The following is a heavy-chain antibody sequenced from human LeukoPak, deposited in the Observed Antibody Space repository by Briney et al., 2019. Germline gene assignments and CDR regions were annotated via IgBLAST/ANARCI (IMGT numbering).Heavy chain of an antibody. CDR3: ARREGELRYFDWLTPRD. CDR2: IYHSGST. J-gene: IGHJ4*02. CDR1: GGSISSSNW. Sequence: SETLSLTCAVSGGSISSSNWWSWVRQPPGKGLEWIGEIYHSGSTNYNPSLKSRVIISVDKSKNQFSLNLTSVTAADTAVYYCARREGELRYFDWLTPRDWGQGTLVTVSS. V-gene: IGHV4-4*02. D-gene: IGHD3-9*01.